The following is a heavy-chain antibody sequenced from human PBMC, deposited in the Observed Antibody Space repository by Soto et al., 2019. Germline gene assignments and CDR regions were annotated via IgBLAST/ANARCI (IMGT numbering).Heavy chain of an antibody. D-gene: IGHD2-8*01. J-gene: IGHJ6*02. Sequence: ASVKFSCKASGYTLTSYYLPWVRQAPGQGPARMGIVNPNSSITNEAQKYQDRVTMTSDTSTSTVYMELTRLRSDATAVYFCARGHSTDCSNGVCSFFYNHEMDVWGQGTTVTVS. V-gene: IGHV1-46*01. CDR1: GYTLTSYY. CDR2: VNPNSSIT. CDR3: ARGHSTDCSNGVCSFFYNHEMDV.